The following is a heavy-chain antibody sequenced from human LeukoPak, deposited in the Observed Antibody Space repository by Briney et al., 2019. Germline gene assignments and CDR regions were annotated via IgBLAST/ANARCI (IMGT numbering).Heavy chain of an antibody. J-gene: IGHJ4*02. CDR1: GFTFSYYV. CDR3: VEDRGRHTQLLFDY. Sequence: PGGSLRLSCSASGFTFSYYVMHWVRQAPGKGLEYVSGISPNGGSTYYADSVKGRFTISRDNSKNTLYVQMSSLRAEDTAVYYCVEDRGRHTQLLFDYWGQGTLVTVSS. D-gene: IGHD1-1*01. CDR2: ISPNGGST. V-gene: IGHV3-64*05.